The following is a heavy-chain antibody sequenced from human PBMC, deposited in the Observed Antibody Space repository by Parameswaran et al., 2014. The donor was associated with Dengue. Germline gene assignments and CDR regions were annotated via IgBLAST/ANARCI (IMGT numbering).Heavy chain of an antibody. J-gene: IGHJ6*03. CDR2: INHSGST. D-gene: IGHD2-2*02. CDR3: ARGRSGCSSTSCYTGYYYYYMDV. V-gene: IGHV4-34*01. Sequence: VRQAPGKGLEWIGEINHSGSTNYNPSLKSRVTISVDTSKNQFSLKLSSVTAADTAVYYCARGRSGCSSTSCYTGYYYYYMDVWGKGTTVTVSS.